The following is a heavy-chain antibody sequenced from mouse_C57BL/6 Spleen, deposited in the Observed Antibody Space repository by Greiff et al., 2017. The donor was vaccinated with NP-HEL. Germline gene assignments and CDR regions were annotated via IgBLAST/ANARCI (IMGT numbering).Heavy chain of an antibody. CDR2: INPNNGGT. J-gene: IGHJ2*02. CDR3: ARQGYFDY. V-gene: IGHV1-26*01. Sequence: EVQLQQSGPELVKPGASVKISCKASGYTFTDYYMNWVKQSHGKSLEWIGDINPNNGGTSYNQKFKGKATLTVDKSSSTAYMELRSLTSEDSAVYYCARQGYFDYWGQGTSLTGSS. CDR1: GYTFTDYY.